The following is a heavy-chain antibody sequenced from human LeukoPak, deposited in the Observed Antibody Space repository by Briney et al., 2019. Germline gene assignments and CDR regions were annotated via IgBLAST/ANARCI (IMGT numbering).Heavy chain of an antibody. J-gene: IGHJ4*02. V-gene: IGHV5-51*01. D-gene: IGHD4-17*01. CDR2: LYPGDSDT. CDR3: PRFSNYGDYCYFDY. CDR1: GYSSTSYW. Sequence: GESLKISCKGSGYSSTSYWIGCVRPMTGQGVEWMGILYPGDSDTRYSPYFQGRVTISGDKSISTANLQWSSLKASYNAMDYGPRFSNYGDYCYFDYWGQGTLVTVSS.